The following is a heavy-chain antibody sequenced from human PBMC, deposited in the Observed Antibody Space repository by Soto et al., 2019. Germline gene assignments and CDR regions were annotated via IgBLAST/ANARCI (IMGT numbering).Heavy chain of an antibody. CDR2: IYYSGST. CDR3: ARLAYSSGWLDY. J-gene: IGHJ4*02. CDR1: GGSISSSSYY. D-gene: IGHD6-19*01. V-gene: IGHV4-39*01. Sequence: SETLSLTCSVSGGSISSSSYYWGWIRQSPGKGLEWIGSIYYSGSTYYNPSLKSRVTISVDTSKNQFSLKLSSVTAADTAVYYCARLAYSSGWLDYWGQGTLVTVSS.